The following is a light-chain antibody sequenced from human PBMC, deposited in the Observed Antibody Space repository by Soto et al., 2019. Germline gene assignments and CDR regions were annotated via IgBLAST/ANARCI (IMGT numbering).Light chain of an antibody. CDR2: EVS. CDR1: SSDVGGYNY. CDR3: SSYTSSSTPWV. Sequence: QSALTQPASVSGSPGQSITISCTGTSSDVGGYNYVSWYQQHPGKAPKLMIYEVSNRPSGVSNRFSGSKSGNTASLTISGLQADDEADYYCSSYTSSSTPWVFGGGTQLTVL. V-gene: IGLV2-14*01. J-gene: IGLJ3*02.